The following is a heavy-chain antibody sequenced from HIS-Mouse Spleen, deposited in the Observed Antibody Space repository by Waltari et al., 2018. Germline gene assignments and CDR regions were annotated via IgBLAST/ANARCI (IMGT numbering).Heavy chain of an antibody. V-gene: IGHV4-34*01. J-gene: IGHJ4*02. CDR2: INHSGST. CDR1: GGSCSCYY. CDR3: ASGPRPFDY. Sequence: QVQLQQWGAGLLKPSETLSLTCAVYGGSCSCYYWSWIRQPPGKGLEWIGEINHSGSTNYNPSLKSRVTISVDTSKNQFSLKLSSVTAADTAVYYCASGPRPFDYWGQGTLVTVSS.